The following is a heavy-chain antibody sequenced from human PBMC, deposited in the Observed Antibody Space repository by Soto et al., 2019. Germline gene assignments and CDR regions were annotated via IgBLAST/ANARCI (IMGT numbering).Heavy chain of an antibody. V-gene: IGHV3-9*01. D-gene: IGHD3-10*01. J-gene: IGHJ4*02. Sequence: GGSLRLSCAVSGFTFSSQTMNWFRQAPGKGLEWVSSISWNSGRIVYADSVKGRFTISRDNAKNSLYLQMNSLRPEDTALYFCAKDTNSGGPAQLDYWGQGALVTVSS. CDR3: AKDTNSGGPAQLDY. CDR1: GFTFSSQT. CDR2: ISWNSGRI.